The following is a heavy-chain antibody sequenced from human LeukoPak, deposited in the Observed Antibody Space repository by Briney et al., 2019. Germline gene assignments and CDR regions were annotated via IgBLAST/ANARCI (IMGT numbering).Heavy chain of an antibody. D-gene: IGHD4/OR15-4a*01. CDR2: IRDDGSSE. V-gene: IGHV3-30*02. Sequence: GGSLRLSCAVSGLTLSISGMHWVRQAPGKGLEWVTFIRDDGSSEYYADSVKGRFTVSRDHSKNTLYLQMSSLTLEDTAVYYCAKLVDYCEGRTCFTTYYYTDIWGKGTTVTVSS. J-gene: IGHJ6*03. CDR1: GLTLSISG. CDR3: AKLVDYCEGRTCFTTYYYTDI.